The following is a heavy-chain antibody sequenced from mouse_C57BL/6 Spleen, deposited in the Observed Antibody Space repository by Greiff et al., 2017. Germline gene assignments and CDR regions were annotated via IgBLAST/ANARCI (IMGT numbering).Heavy chain of an antibody. V-gene: IGHV1-59*01. CDR3: AGSFTTVVATDWYFDV. Sequence: QVQLQQPGAELVRPGISVKLSCKASGYTFTSYWMHWVKQRPGQGLEWIGVIDPSDSYTNYNQKFKGKATLTVDTSSSTAYMQLSGLTSVVSAVYYCAGSFTTVVATDWYFDVWGTGTTVTVSS. CDR2: IDPSDSYT. D-gene: IGHD1-1*01. CDR1: GYTFTSYW. J-gene: IGHJ1*03.